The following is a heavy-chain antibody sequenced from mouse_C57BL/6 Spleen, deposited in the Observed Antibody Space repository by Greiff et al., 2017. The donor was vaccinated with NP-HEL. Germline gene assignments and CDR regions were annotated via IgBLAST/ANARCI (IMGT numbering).Heavy chain of an antibody. Sequence: QVQLQQPGAELVRPGSSVKLSCKASGYTFTSYWMHWVKQRPIQGLEWIGNIDPSDSETHYNQKFKDKATLTVDKSSSTAYMQLSSLTSEDSAVYYCAREGYGSSYEGFAYWGQGTLVTVSA. CDR2: IDPSDSET. J-gene: IGHJ3*01. CDR1: GYTFTSYW. V-gene: IGHV1-52*01. CDR3: AREGYGSSYEGFAY. D-gene: IGHD1-1*01.